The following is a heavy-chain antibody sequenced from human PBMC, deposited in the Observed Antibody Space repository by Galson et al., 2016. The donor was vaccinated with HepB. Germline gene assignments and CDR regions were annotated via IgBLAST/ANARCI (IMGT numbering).Heavy chain of an antibody. CDR3: ANMVTSRPVTK. CDR1: GVSISDYY. CDR2: IYHTGFR. J-gene: IGHJ4*02. Sequence: SETLSLTCSVSGVSISDYYWSWIRQPPGKGLEWIGHIYHTGFRKYNPSLKSRVSISVDKSKNQFSLSLKSVAASDTAVYFCANMVTSRPVTKWGQGTLVTVSS. D-gene: IGHD2-21*02. V-gene: IGHV4-59*01.